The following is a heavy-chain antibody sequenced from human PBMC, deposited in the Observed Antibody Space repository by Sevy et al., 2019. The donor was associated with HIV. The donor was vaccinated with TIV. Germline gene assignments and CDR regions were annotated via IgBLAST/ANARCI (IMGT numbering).Heavy chain of an antibody. CDR1: GGSISSSSYY. V-gene: IGHV4-39*01. D-gene: IGHD4-17*01. Sequence: SETLSLTCTVSGGSISSSSYYWGWIRQPPGKGLEWIGGIYYGGSTYYNPSLKSRVTISLDTSKNQFSLKLSSVTAADTAVYYYARTNTVTPDYWGQGTLVTVSS. J-gene: IGHJ4*02. CDR3: ARTNTVTPDY. CDR2: IYYGGST.